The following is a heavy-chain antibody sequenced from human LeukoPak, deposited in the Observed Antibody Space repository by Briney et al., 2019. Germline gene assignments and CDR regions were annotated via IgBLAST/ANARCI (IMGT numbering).Heavy chain of an antibody. V-gene: IGHV4-39*07. J-gene: IGHJ5*02. D-gene: IGHD6-19*01. Sequence: PSETLSLTCTVSGGSISSSSYYWGWIRQPPGKGLEWIGSIYYSGSTYYNPSLKSRVTISVDKSKNQFSLKLSSVTAADTAVYYCATLGTPVAGPWGQGTLVTVSS. CDR1: GGSISSSSYY. CDR2: IYYSGST. CDR3: ATLGTPVAGP.